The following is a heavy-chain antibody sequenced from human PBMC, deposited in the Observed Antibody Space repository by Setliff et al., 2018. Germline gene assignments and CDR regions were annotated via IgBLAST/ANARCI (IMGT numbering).Heavy chain of an antibody. D-gene: IGHD3-22*01. CDR3: ARAHTWSLPNDNSGYPGWFDP. CDR2: IHHSGKA. CDR1: GFSISSGYY. V-gene: IGHV4-38-2*01. J-gene: IGHJ5*02. Sequence: SETLSLTCAVSGFSISSGYYWGWIRQPPGKGLEWIVNIHHSGKAYYNPSLKSRVTMSVDTSKNHVSLKLSSVTPADTAVYYCARAHTWSLPNDNSGYPGWFDPWGQGTLVTVSS.